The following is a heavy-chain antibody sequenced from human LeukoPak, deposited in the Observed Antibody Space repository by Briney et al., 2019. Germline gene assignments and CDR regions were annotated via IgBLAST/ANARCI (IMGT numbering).Heavy chain of an antibody. Sequence: GGSLRLSCAASGFTFSSYSMNWVRQAPGKGLEWVSYISSITNTIYYADSVKGRFTISRDNAKNSLFLQMNSLRDEDTAGYYCARGGYGANDDAFDIWGQGTMVTVSS. CDR3: ARGGYGANDDAFDI. D-gene: IGHD4-23*01. CDR2: ISSITNTI. J-gene: IGHJ3*02. V-gene: IGHV3-48*02. CDR1: GFTFSSYS.